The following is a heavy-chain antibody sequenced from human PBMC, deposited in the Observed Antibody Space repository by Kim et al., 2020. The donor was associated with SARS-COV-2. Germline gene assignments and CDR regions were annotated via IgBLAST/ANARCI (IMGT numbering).Heavy chain of an antibody. CDR3: AKDKYSSSSGVDY. Sequence: YADSVKGRFTISRDNAKNSLNLQMNSLRVEDTAFYYCAKDKYSSSSGVDYWGQGTLVTVSS. D-gene: IGHD6-6*01. J-gene: IGHJ4*02. V-gene: IGHV3-9*01.